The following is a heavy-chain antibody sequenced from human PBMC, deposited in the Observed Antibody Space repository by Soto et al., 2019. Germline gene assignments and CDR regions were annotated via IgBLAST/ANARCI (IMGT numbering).Heavy chain of an antibody. CDR3: ANTQVRTPSKFDY. CDR2: ISGSGGST. J-gene: IGHJ4*02. D-gene: IGHD3-3*02. V-gene: IGHV3-23*01. CDR1: GFTFSSHA. Sequence: GGSLRLSCAASGFTFSSHAMSWVRQAPGKGLEWVSAISGSGGSTYYADSVKGRFTISRDNSKNTLYLQMNSLRAEDTAVYYCANTQVRTPSKFDYWGQGTLVTVSS.